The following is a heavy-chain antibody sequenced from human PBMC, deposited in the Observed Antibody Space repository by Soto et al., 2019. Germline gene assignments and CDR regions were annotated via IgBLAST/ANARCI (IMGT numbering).Heavy chain of an antibody. D-gene: IGHD3-10*01. CDR2: ISYDGNYK. J-gene: IGHJ2*01. V-gene: IGHV3-30-3*01. CDR3: ARAPDYGLGSSRRYWYLDL. Sequence: GGSLRLSCAPSGITFVTYAMHWVRRAPGKGLEWVAVISYDGNYKYYADSVQGRFTISRDNSKNTLYLQMNSLRAEDTAVYYCARAPDYGLGSSRRYWYLDLWGRGTLVTVSS. CDR1: GITFVTYA.